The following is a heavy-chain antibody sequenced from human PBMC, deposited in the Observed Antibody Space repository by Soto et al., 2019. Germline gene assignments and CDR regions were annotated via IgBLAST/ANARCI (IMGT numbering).Heavy chain of an antibody. CDR3: TGGGHFGFPY. Sequence: EVQLLESGGGLVQPGGSLRLSCVVSGFTFSAYWMHWVRQAPGKGLEWVSRINEHGSTTNYADPVKGRFTISRDNAKNPLYLKMKSRREEDTAVYYCTGGGHFGFPYGGKGPVVSVSS. CDR2: INEHGSTT. V-gene: IGHV3-74*01. CDR1: GFTFSAYW. D-gene: IGHD3-10*01. J-gene: IGHJ4*02.